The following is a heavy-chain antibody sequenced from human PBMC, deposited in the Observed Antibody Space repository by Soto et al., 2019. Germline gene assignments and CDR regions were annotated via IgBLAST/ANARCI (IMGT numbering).Heavy chain of an antibody. J-gene: IGHJ5*02. D-gene: IGHD1-1*01. CDR3: ARGRWNDVKRWFDP. V-gene: IGHV4-34*01. CDR2: INHSGST. Sequence: PSETLSLICAVYGGSFSGYYWSWIRQPPGKGLEWIGEINHSGSTNYNPSLKSRVTISVDTSKNQFSLKLSSVTAADTAVYYCARGRWNDVKRWFDPWGQGTLVTVSS. CDR1: GGSFSGYY.